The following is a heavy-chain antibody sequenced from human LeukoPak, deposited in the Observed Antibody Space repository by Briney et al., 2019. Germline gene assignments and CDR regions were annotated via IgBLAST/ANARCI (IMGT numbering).Heavy chain of an antibody. CDR1: GFTFSNAW. CDR2: IKSKTDGGTT. J-gene: IGHJ4*02. D-gene: IGHD6-19*01. Sequence: GGSLRLSCAASGFTFSNAWMSWVRQAPGKGLEWVGRIKSKTDGGTTDYAAPVKGRFTISRDDSKNTLYLQMNSLRAEDTAIYYCAKDGYGEWSSGWDSFDYWGQGILVTVSS. V-gene: IGHV3-15*01. CDR3: AKDGYGEWSSGWDSFDY.